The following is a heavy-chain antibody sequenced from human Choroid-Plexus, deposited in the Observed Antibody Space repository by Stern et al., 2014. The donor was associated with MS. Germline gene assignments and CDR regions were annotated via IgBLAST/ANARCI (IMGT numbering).Heavy chain of an antibody. CDR2: VSYDGSNK. Sequence: VQLVASGGGVVKPGRPLRLSWVASGFTFGSCAMHWVRQAPGKGLEWVAGVSYDGSNKYYADSVKGRFTISRDNSQNTLYMQMSSLRPEDTAVYYCAKDRQYLTYFFDHWGQGSLVTVSS. J-gene: IGHJ5*02. D-gene: IGHD2/OR15-2a*01. CDR1: GFTFGSCA. V-gene: IGHV3-30*18. CDR3: AKDRQYLTYFFDH.